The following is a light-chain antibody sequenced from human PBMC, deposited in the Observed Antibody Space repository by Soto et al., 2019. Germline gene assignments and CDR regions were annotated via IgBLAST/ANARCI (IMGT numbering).Light chain of an antibody. Sequence: DIPMTQSPSSLSASVGDRVTITCRASQGIRDALGGYQQKPGKAPKRVIYAASSLQSGVPSRFSGSGAVTEYALPISSLQPDVLASYYGLQQNSHPQTVGQGTKVEIK. V-gene: IGKV1-17*01. CDR1: QGIRDA. J-gene: IGKJ1*01. CDR3: LQQNSHPQT. CDR2: AAS.